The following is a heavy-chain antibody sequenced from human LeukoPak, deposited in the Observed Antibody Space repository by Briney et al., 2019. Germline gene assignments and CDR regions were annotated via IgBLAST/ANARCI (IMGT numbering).Heavy chain of an antibody. Sequence: PSETLSLNSAVSVGSISGGDYYWRWIRQPPGKGLEWIGYIYYSGGTYYNPSRKSRVTISVDTSKNQSSLKPSSVTAADTAVYYCARGLYFDYSGQRTLVTVSS. D-gene: IGHD2-21*01. CDR3: ARGLYFDY. CDR1: VGSISGGDYY. V-gene: IGHV4-30-4*01. CDR2: IYYSGGT. J-gene: IGHJ4*02.